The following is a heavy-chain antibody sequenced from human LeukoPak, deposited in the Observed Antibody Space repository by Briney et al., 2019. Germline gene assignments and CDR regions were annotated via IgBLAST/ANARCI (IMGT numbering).Heavy chain of an antibody. J-gene: IGHJ4*01. CDR3: ARDKNPTVFDY. CDR1: GFIFSSYT. Sequence: SGGSLRLSCAASGFIFSSYTMNWVRQAPGKGLEWVSSISIGSTNIYYADSVKGRFTSSRDNAKNSLYLQMHSLRVEDTAIYYCARDKNPTVFDYWGQGTLVTVSS. V-gene: IGHV3-21*04. CDR2: ISIGSTNI.